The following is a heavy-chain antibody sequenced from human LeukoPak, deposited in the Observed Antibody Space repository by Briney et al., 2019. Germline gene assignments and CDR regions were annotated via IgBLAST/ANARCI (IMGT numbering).Heavy chain of an antibody. CDR2: ISGSGGST. CDR1: GFTFSSYA. D-gene: IGHD2-15*01. CDR3: ARDSGGRGWFDP. V-gene: IGHV3-23*01. Sequence: GGSLRLSCAASGFTFSSYAMSWVRQAPGKGLEWVSAISGSGGSTYYADSVKGRFTISRDNAKNSLYLQMNSLRAEDTAVYYCARDSGGRGWFDPWGQGTLVTVSS. J-gene: IGHJ5*02.